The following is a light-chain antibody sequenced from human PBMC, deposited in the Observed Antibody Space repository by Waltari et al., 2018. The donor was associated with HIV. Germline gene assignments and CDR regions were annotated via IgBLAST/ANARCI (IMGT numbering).Light chain of an antibody. CDR1: QRVLYSSNNKNY. V-gene: IGKV4-1*01. Sequence: DIVMTPSPESLAVSLGERATINCKSSQRVLYSSNNKNYLAWYQQKPGQPPKLLIYWASTRESGVPDRFSGSGYGTDFTLTISSLQTEDVAVYYCQQYYSNSYTFGQGTKLEIK. CDR3: QQYYSNSYT. CDR2: WAS. J-gene: IGKJ2*01.